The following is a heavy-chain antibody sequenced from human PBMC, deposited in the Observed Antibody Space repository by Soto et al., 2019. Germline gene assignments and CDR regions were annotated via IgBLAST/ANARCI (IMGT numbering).Heavy chain of an antibody. CDR1: GDSVSSNDAT. CDR3: ARDTMDEYGMDV. Sequence: SQTLSLTCAISGDSVSSNDATWDWIRQSLSRGLEWLGRTYYRSKWYNDYAVSVKSRITINPDTSKNQFSLQLNSVTPEDTAVYYCARDTMDEYGMDVWGQGTTVTVSS. CDR2: TYYRSKWYN. J-gene: IGHJ6*02. V-gene: IGHV6-1*01. D-gene: IGHD3-10*01.